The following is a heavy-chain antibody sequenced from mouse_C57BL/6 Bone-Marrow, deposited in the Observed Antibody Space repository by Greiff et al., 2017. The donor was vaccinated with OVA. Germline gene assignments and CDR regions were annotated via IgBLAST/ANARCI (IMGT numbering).Heavy chain of an antibody. Sequence: LQESGAELVMPGASVKLSCKASGYTFTSYWMHWVKQRPGQGLEWIGEIDPSDSYTNYNQKFKGKSTLTVDKSSSTAYMQLSSLTSEDSAVYYCASPGGYFDVWGTGTTVTVSS. CDR2: IDPSDSYT. CDR3: ASPGGYFDV. CDR1: GYTFTSYW. J-gene: IGHJ1*03. V-gene: IGHV1-69*01.